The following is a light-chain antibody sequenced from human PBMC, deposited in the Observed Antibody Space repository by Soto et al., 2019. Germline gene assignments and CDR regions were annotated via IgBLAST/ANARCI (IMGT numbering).Light chain of an antibody. CDR3: SSYTSGSTAV. CDR1: SSDVGGYNY. CDR2: DVS. J-gene: IGLJ2*01. Sequence: QSVLTQPASVSGSPGQSITISCTGTSSDVGGYNYVSWYQQHPGKAPKLMIYDVSNRPSGVSNRFSGSKSGNTASLTISGLQAEDGADYYCSSYTSGSTAVFGGGTKVTVL. V-gene: IGLV2-14*01.